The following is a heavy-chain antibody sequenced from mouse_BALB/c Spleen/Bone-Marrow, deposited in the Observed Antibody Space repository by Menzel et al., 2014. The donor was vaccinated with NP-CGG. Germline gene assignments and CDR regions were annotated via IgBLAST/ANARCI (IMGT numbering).Heavy chain of an antibody. Sequence: EVHLVESGGGLVKPGGSLKLSCAASGFAFSSYDMSWVRQTPEKRLEWVATISSGGSYTYYPDSVKGRFTISRDNARNTLYLQMSSLRSEDTALYHCARHPYYGNYPAWFAYWGQGTLVTVSA. J-gene: IGHJ3*01. CDR1: GFAFSSYD. V-gene: IGHV5-9*02. D-gene: IGHD2-10*01. CDR3: ARHPYYGNYPAWFAY. CDR2: ISSGGSYT.